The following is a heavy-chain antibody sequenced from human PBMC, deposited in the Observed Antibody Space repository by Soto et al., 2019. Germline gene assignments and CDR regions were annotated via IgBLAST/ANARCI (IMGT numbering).Heavy chain of an antibody. CDR1: GGSITSYY. CDR2: IYTSGST. J-gene: IGHJ4*02. V-gene: IGHV4-4*07. CDR3: ARDCPDDSSGCSDY. D-gene: IGHD3-22*01. Sequence: VQLQESGPGLVKPSETLSLTCTVSGGSITSYYWSWIRQPAGEGLQWIGRIYTSGSTIYNPSLKSRVTMSRDPPKKQFSLTPSTVTAADTAVYYCARDCPDDSSGCSDYWGQGTLVTVSS.